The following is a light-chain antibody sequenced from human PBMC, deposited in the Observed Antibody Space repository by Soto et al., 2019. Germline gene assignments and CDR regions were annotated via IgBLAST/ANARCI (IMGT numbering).Light chain of an antibody. J-gene: IGKJ2*01. CDR3: QQYDGSLPYT. V-gene: IGKV3-20*01. Sequence: EIVLTQSAGTLSLSPGERATLSCRASQTVRNSYLAWYQQKPGQAPRLLIYGVSARATGSPDRFSGSGSGTDFTLTISRLEPEDFAVFYCQQYDGSLPYTFGQGIKLEI. CDR1: QTVRNSY. CDR2: GVS.